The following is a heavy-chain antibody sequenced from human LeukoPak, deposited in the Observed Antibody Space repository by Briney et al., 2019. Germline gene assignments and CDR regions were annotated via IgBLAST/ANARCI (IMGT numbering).Heavy chain of an antibody. CDR1: GGSFSGYN. D-gene: IGHD3-10*01. V-gene: IGHV4-34*01. Sequence: SETLSLTCAVYGGSFSGYNWSWIRQPPGKGLERIGEINHSGSINYNPSLKSRVTISVDTSKNQFSLKLSSVTAADTAVYYCARGLGGGKTSGHFDYWGQGTLVTVSS. CDR3: ARGLGGGKTSGHFDY. J-gene: IGHJ4*02. CDR2: INHSGSI.